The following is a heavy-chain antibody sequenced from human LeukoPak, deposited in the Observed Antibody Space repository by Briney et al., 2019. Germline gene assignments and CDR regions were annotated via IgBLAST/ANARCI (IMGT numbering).Heavy chain of an antibody. CDR1: GGSISSSIYY. Sequence: PSETLSLTCIVSGGSISSSIYYWSWIRQPAGKGLEWIGRIYTSGSSNYNPSLKSRVTISVDTSKNQFSLKLSSVTAADTAVYSCARGGGGWNWFDPWGQGTLVTVSS. CDR3: ARGGGGWNWFDP. D-gene: IGHD3-16*01. J-gene: IGHJ5*02. CDR2: IYTSGSS. V-gene: IGHV4-61*02.